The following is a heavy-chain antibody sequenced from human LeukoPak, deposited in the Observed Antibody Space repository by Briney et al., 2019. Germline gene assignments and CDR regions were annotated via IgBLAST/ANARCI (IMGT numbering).Heavy chain of an antibody. V-gene: IGHV4-39*01. D-gene: IGHD6-13*01. CDR2: IYYSVRT. J-gene: IGHJ4*02. CDR1: GDSISTSNSY. CDR3: ARLAATGTRRFDY. Sequence: PSETLSLTCTVSGDSISTSNSYWAWIRQPPGKGLERIGSIYYSVRTFYNPSLKSRCTISLDTSKNQFSLNLTSVTAADTAVYYCARLAATGTRRFDYWGQGTLVTVSS.